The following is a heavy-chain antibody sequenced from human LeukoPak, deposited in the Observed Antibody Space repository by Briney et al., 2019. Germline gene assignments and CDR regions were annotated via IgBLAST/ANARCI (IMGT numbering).Heavy chain of an antibody. V-gene: IGHV3-23*01. J-gene: IGHJ5*02. CDR1: GFTFSSYG. CDR3: AKEALTAIFGVVFNWFDP. D-gene: IGHD3-3*01. CDR2: ISGSGGST. Sequence: PGGSLRLSCAASGFTFSSYGMSWVRKAPGQGQELGSAISGSGGSTYYADSVKGRFTISRDNSKNTLYLQMNSLRAEDTAVYYCAKEALTAIFGVVFNWFDPWGQGTLVTVSS.